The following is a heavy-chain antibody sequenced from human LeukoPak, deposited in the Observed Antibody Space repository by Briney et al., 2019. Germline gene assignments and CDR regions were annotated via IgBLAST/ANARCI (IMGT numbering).Heavy chain of an antibody. D-gene: IGHD2-21*02. Sequence: GASVKVSCKASGYTFTGYYMHWVRQAPGQGLEWMGWINPNSGGTNYAQKFQGRVTMTRDTSISTAYMELGRLRSDDTAVYYCARDGAYCGGDCYSEWFDPWGQGTLVTVSS. CDR3: ARDGAYCGGDCYSEWFDP. V-gene: IGHV1-2*02. CDR2: INPNSGGT. CDR1: GYTFTGYY. J-gene: IGHJ5*02.